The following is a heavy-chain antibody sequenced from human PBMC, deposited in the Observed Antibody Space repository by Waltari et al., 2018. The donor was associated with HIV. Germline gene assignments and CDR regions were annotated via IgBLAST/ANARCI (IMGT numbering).Heavy chain of an antibody. D-gene: IGHD3-22*01. CDR3: TTDPDDSSGYYLRDV. CDR2: IKSKTEGGTT. Sequence: EVQLVESGGGLVKPGGYLRLSCADSGFTFSNAWMSWVRQATGTGLEWVGRIKSKTEGGTTDDAAPGKSRFTSSRDDSKNTLYLQMNSLKTEDTAVYYCTTDPDDSSGYYLRDVWGQGTTVTVSS. V-gene: IGHV3-15*01. J-gene: IGHJ6*02. CDR1: GFTFSNAW.